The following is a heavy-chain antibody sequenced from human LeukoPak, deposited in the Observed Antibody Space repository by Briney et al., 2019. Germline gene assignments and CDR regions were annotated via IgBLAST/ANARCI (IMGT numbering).Heavy chain of an antibody. Sequence: GGSLRLSCAASGXTFSTYSMNWVRQAPGKGLEWVSYISSSSSAIYYADSVRGRFTVSRDNAENSLYLQMNSLTDEDSGVYYCARGRDYWGQGTLVTVSS. CDR2: ISSSSSAI. CDR1: GXTFSTYS. CDR3: ARGRDY. J-gene: IGHJ4*02. V-gene: IGHV3-48*02.